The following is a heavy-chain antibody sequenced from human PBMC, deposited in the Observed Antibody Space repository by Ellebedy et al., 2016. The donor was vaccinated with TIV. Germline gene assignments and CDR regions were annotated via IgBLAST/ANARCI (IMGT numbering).Heavy chain of an antibody. CDR1: GFSFNTFD. J-gene: IGHJ4*02. V-gene: IGHV3-23*01. CDR2: FRHHDDSR. Sequence: GGSLRLSXAASGFSFNTFDMSWVRQAPGKGLEWVSVFRHHDDSRHYGDSVKGRFIISKDNSKNILYLQMNSLRAEDTAVYYCAKDLGGYGDYFDYWGQGTLVTVSS. D-gene: IGHD4-17*01. CDR3: AKDLGGYGDYFDY.